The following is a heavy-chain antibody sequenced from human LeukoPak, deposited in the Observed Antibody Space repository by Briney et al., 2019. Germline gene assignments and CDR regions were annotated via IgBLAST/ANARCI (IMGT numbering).Heavy chain of an antibody. V-gene: IGHV3-23*01. CDR2: ISGSGGST. CDR3: AKDTAYSSSLYYFDY. D-gene: IGHD6-13*01. J-gene: IGHJ4*02. CDR1: GFTFSSYA. Sequence: PGGSLRLSCAASGFTFSSYAMSWVRQAPGKGLEWVSAISGSGGSTYYADSVKGRFTISRDNSKNTLYLQMNSLRAEDTAVYYCAKDTAYSSSLYYFDYWGQGTLVTVSS.